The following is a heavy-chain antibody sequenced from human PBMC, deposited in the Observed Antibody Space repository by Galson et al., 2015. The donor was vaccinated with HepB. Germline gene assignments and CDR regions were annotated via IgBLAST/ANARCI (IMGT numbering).Heavy chain of an antibody. J-gene: IGHJ5*02. CDR1: GYSFTSYW. CDR2: IYPGDSDT. CDR3: ARQKKRTTYNWNDVWFDP. Sequence: QSGAEVKKPGESLKISCKGSGYSFTSYWIGWVRQMPGKGLEWMGIIYPGDSDTRYSPSFQGQVTISADKSISTAYLQWSSLKASDTAMYYCARQKKRTTYNWNDVWFDPWGQGTLVTVSS. V-gene: IGHV5-51*01. D-gene: IGHD1-20*01.